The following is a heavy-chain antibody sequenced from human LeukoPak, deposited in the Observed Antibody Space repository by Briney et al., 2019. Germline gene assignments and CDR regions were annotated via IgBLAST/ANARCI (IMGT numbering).Heavy chain of an antibody. CDR1: GYTFTGYY. J-gene: IGHJ4*02. Sequence: ASVKVSCKASGYTFTGYYMHWVRQAPGQGLEWMGIINPSGGSTSYAQKFQGRVTMTRDTSTSTVYMDLSSLRSEDTAVYYCARVGPPYASPFDYWGQGTLVTVSS. CDR3: ARVGPPYASPFDY. CDR2: INPSGGST. V-gene: IGHV1-46*01. D-gene: IGHD3-16*01.